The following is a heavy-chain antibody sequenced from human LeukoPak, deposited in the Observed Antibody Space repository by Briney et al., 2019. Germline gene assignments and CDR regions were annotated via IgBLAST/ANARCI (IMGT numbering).Heavy chain of an antibody. CDR1: GGSISSGRYY. CDR3: ARGAHSYGIGEVGFDY. CDR2: IYTSGST. V-gene: IGHV4-61*02. J-gene: IGHJ4*02. D-gene: IGHD5-18*01. Sequence: SQTLSLTCTVSGGSISSGRYYWSWIRQPAGKGLEWIGRIYTSGSTNYNPSLKSRVTISVDTSKNQFSLKLSSVTAADTAVYYCARGAHSYGIGEVGFDYWGQGTLVTVSS.